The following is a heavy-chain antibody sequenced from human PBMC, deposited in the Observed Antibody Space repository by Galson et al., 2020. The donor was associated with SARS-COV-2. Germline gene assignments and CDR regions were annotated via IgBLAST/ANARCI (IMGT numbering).Heavy chain of an antibody. CDR1: GYTLTELS. CDR2: FDPEDGET. V-gene: IGHV1-24*01. CDR3: VTGGATLNWFDP. J-gene: IGHJ5*02. D-gene: IGHD1-26*01. Sequence: ASVKVSCKVSGYTLTELSMHWVRQAPGKGLEWMGGFDPEDGETIYAQKFQGRVTMTEDTSTDTAYMELSSLRSEDTAVYYCVTGGATLNWFDPWGQGTLVTVSS.